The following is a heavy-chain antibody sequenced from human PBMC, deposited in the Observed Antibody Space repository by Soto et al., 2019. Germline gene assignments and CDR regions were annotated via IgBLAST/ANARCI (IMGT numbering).Heavy chain of an antibody. Sequence: SVKVSCKASGGTFSSYAISWVRQAPGQGLEWMGGIIPIFGTANYAQKFQGRVTITADESTSTAYMELSSLRSEDTAVYYCARGIAAAGVLAFDSWGQGTLVTVSS. V-gene: IGHV1-69*13. J-gene: IGHJ4*02. CDR3: ARGIAAAGVLAFDS. D-gene: IGHD6-13*01. CDR1: GGTFSSYA. CDR2: IIPIFGTA.